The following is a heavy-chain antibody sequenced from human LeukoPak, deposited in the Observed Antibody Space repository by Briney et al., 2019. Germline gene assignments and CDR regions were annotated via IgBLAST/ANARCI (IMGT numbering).Heavy chain of an antibody. J-gene: IGHJ5*02. V-gene: IGHV4-34*01. D-gene: IGHD3-9*01. CDR3: ARAHGTNVLRYFDWLSPIGP. Sequence: SETLSLTCAVYGGSFSGYYWSWIRQPPGKGLEWIGEINHSGSTNYNPSLKSRVTISVDTSKNQFSLKLSSVTAADTAVYYCARAHGTNVLRYFDWLSPIGPWGQGTLVTVSS. CDR2: INHSGST. CDR1: GGSFSGYY.